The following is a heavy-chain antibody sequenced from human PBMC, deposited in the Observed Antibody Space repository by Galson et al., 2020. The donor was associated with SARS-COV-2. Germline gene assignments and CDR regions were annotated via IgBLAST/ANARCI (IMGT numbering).Heavy chain of an antibody. J-gene: IGHJ6*02. Sequence: TGGSLRLSCAASGFTFSSYGMHWVRQAPGKGLEWVAVISYDGSNKYYADSVKGRFTISRDNSKNTLYLQMNSLRAEDTAVYYCAKDRKYYDILTGYYSSPQYYYYYGMDVWGQGTTVTVSS. CDR3: AKDRKYYDILTGYYSSPQYYYYYGMDV. D-gene: IGHD3-9*01. CDR2: ISYDGSNK. CDR1: GFTFSSYG. V-gene: IGHV3-30*18.